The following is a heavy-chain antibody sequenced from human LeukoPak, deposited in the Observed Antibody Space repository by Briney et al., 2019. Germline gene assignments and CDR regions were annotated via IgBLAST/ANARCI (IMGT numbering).Heavy chain of an antibody. Sequence: GGSLRLSCAASGFTISSYAMSWVRQAPGKGLEWVSAISGSGGSTYYADSVKGRFTISRDNSKNTLYLQMNSLRAEDTAVYYCANSVATALGTTYDYWGQGTLVTVSS. D-gene: IGHD5-12*01. CDR1: GFTISSYA. V-gene: IGHV3-23*01. J-gene: IGHJ4*02. CDR2: ISGSGGST. CDR3: ANSVATALGTTYDY.